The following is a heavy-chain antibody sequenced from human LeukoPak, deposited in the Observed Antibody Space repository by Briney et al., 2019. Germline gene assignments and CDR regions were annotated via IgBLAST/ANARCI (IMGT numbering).Heavy chain of an antibody. V-gene: IGHV3-30*03. J-gene: IGHJ3*01. Sequence: GGSLRLSCAASGFTFSSYSMNWVRQAPGKGLEWVAVISYDGSNKYYADSVKGRFTISRDNAKNSLYLQMNSLRAEDTAVYYCARDQWIVGTISDAFDLWGQGTMVTV. CDR3: ARDQWIVGTISDAFDL. CDR1: GFTFSSYS. CDR2: ISYDGSNK. D-gene: IGHD1-26*01.